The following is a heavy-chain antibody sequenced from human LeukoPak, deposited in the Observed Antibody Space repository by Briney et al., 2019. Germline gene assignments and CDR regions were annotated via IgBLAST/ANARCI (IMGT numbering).Heavy chain of an antibody. CDR1: GGSFSGYY. J-gene: IGHJ6*03. Sequence: PSETLSLTCAVYGGSFSGYYWSWIRQPPGKGLEWIGEINHSGSTNYNPSLKSRVTISVDTSKNQFSLKLSSVTAADTAVYYCAGVAAYYYYMDVWGKGTTVTVSS. V-gene: IGHV4-34*01. CDR3: AGVAAYYYYMDV. CDR2: INHSGST. D-gene: IGHD6-13*01.